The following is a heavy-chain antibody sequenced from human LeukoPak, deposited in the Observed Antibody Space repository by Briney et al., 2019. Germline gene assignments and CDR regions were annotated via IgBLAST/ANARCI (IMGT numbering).Heavy chain of an antibody. Sequence: PGGSLRLSYAASGFTFSSYSMNWVRQAPGKGLEWVSSISCSSSYIYYADSVKGRFTISRDNAKKSLYLQMNSLRAEDTAVYYCTRASLSSSRPIDYWGQGTLVTVSS. V-gene: IGHV3-21*01. D-gene: IGHD6-13*01. CDR2: ISCSSSYI. J-gene: IGHJ4*02. CDR3: TRASLSSSRPIDY. CDR1: GFTFSSYS.